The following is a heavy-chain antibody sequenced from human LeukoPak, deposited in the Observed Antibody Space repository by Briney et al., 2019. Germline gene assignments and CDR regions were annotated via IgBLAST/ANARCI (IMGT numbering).Heavy chain of an antibody. CDR1: GGSLSGYY. CDR2: INHSGST. Sequence: SETLSLTCAVYGGSLSGYYWSRISQHPGKGMEWNGEINHSGSTNYNPSLKSPVTISVHTSKNQFSLKLSSVTAADTAVYYCARSHYYGSGSYLLYYYYYGMDVWGQGTTVTVSS. V-gene: IGHV4-34*01. J-gene: IGHJ6*02. D-gene: IGHD3-10*01. CDR3: ARSHYYGSGSYLLYYYYYGMDV.